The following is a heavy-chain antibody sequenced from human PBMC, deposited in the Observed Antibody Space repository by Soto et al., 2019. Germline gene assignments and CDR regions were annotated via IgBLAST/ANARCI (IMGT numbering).Heavy chain of an antibody. CDR2: FHYSGTT. D-gene: IGHD1-26*01. V-gene: IGHV4-39*01. CDR1: SGSISSSAYY. J-gene: IGHJ4*02. Sequence: KASETLSLTCTVSSGSISSSAYYWGWIRQPPGKGLEWIATFHYSGTTYYNPSLKSRVTISVDTSKNRFSLKLNSVTAADTAVYYCARQYSGDFPWWFDYWGKGTLVTVS. CDR3: ARQYSGDFPWWFDY.